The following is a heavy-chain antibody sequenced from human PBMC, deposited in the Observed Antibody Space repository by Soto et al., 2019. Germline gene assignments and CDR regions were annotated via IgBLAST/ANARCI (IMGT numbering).Heavy chain of an antibody. J-gene: IGHJ4*02. V-gene: IGHV3-11*01. CDR3: ARVRAGYDFWSGYPDY. CDR2: ISSSGSTI. CDR1: GFTFSDYY. D-gene: IGHD3-3*01. Sequence: GGSLRLSCAASGFTFSDYYMSWIRQAPGKGLEWVSYISSSGSTIYYADSVKGRFTISRDNAKNSLYLQMNSLRAEDTAVYYCARVRAGYDFWSGYPDYWGQGNLVTVSS.